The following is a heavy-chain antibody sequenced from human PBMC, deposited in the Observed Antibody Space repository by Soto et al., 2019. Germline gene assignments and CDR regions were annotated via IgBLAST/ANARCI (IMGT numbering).Heavy chain of an antibody. D-gene: IGHD3-10*01. CDR3: ARDSTMVRGVIIGHYYYYGMDV. CDR2: IYYSGST. Sequence: TLSHTCTVSGVSSSSGGYYLSWIRQHPGKGLEWIGYIYYSGSTYYNPSLKSRVTISVDTSKNQFSLKLSSVTAADTAVYYCARDSTMVRGVIIGHYYYYGMDVWGQGTTVTVSS. CDR1: GVSSSSGGYY. V-gene: IGHV4-31*03. J-gene: IGHJ6*02.